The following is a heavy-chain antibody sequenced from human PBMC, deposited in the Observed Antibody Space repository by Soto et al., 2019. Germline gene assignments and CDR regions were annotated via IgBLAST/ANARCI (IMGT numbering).Heavy chain of an antibody. V-gene: IGHV4-4*07. CDR1: GGAITAYY. D-gene: IGHD3-22*01. CDR2: VYSTGST. J-gene: IGHJ5*02. CDR3: ARDEYYDSNNWFDH. Sequence: KASETLSLTCTVSGGAITAYYWSWIRQPVGEGLQWIGRVYSTGSTNYNPSLRSRVTMSVDTSQNQFFLRLSSVTAADTAVYYCARDEYYDSNNWFDHWGHGILVTVSS.